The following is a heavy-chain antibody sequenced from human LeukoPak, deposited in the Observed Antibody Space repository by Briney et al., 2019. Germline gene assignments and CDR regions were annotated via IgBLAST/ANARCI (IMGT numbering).Heavy chain of an antibody. CDR3: ASDGHSHAN. CDR1: GFSLSGYW. D-gene: IGHD2-2*01. V-gene: IGHV3-7*01. Sequence: GGSLRLSCAASGFSLSGYWMTWVRQAPGKGLEWVANIKDDGSRKHDVDSVRGRFTISRGNAKNSLYLQMNSLRAEDTAVYYCASDGHSHANWGQGTLVTVSS. CDR2: IKDDGSRK. J-gene: IGHJ4*02.